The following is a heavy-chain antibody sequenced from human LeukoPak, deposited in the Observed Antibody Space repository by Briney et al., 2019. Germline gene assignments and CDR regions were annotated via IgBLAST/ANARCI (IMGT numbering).Heavy chain of an antibody. Sequence: SVKVSCKASGGTFSSYAIRWVRQAPGQGLEWMGGIIPIFGTANYAQKFQGRVTITADESTSTAYMELSSLRSEDTAVYYCARDIVVVPAAPLDYYYYYLDVWGKGTTVTVSS. D-gene: IGHD2-2*01. CDR2: IIPIFGTA. CDR3: ARDIVVVPAAPLDYYYYYLDV. V-gene: IGHV1-69*01. J-gene: IGHJ6*03. CDR1: GGTFSSYA.